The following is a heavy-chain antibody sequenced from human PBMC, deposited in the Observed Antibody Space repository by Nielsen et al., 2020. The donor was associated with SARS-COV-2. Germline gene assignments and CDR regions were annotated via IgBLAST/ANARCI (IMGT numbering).Heavy chain of an antibody. CDR2: ISAYNGNT. CDR3: ARVGTIWQWLVRTYYFDY. J-gene: IGHJ4*02. CDR1: GYTFTSYG. V-gene: IGHV1-18*01. Sequence: ASVKVSCKASGYTFTSYGISWVRQAPGQGLEWMGWISAYNGNTNYAQKLQGRVTMTTDTSTSTAYMELRSLRSDDTAVYYRARVGTIWQWLVRTYYFDYWGQGTLVTVSS. D-gene: IGHD6-19*01.